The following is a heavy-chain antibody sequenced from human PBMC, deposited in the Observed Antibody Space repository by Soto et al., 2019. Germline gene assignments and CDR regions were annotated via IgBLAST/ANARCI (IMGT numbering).Heavy chain of an antibody. Sequence: SETLSLTCAVYGGSFSGYYWSWIRQPPGKGLEWIGEINHSGSTNYDPSLKSRVTISVDTSKNQFSLKLSSVTAADTAVYYCARGKLSDYVWGSYRYHFDYWGQGTVVTVSS. D-gene: IGHD3-16*02. CDR3: ARGKLSDYVWGSYRYHFDY. J-gene: IGHJ4*02. V-gene: IGHV4-34*01. CDR1: GGSFSGYY. CDR2: INHSGST.